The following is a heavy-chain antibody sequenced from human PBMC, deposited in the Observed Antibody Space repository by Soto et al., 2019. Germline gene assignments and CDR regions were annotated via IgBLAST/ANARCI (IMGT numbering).Heavy chain of an antibody. CDR2: IIPIFGTA. CDR3: ARDRRRKVGATEYFDY. Sequence: QVQLVQSGAEVKKPGSSVKVSCKASGGTFSSYAISWVRQAPGQGLEWMGGIIPIFGTANYAQKFQGRVSITADESTSTAYMELSSLRSEDTAVYYCARDRRRKVGATEYFDYWGQGTLVTVSS. CDR1: GGTFSSYA. J-gene: IGHJ4*02. V-gene: IGHV1-69*01. D-gene: IGHD1-26*01.